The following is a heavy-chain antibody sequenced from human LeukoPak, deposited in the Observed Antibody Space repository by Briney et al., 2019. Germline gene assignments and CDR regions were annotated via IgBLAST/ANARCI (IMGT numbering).Heavy chain of an antibody. Sequence: GGSLRLSCAASGFTFSNAWMNWVRQAPGKGLEWVGRIKSKTDGGTTDYATPVKGRFTISRDDSKNTLFLQMNSLKTEDTAVYYCTRGGYSRGWYRDYFHYWGQGTLVTVSS. CDR3: TRGGYSRGWYRDYFHY. CDR2: IKSKTDGGTT. V-gene: IGHV3-15*01. D-gene: IGHD6-19*01. J-gene: IGHJ4*02. CDR1: GFTFSNAW.